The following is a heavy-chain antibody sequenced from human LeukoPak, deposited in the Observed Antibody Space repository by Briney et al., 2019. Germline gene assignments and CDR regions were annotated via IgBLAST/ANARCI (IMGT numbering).Heavy chain of an antibody. V-gene: IGHV3-23*01. Sequence: GGSLRLSCAASGFTFGNYAMSWVRQAPGKGLEWVSAISGSGGSTYYADSVKGRFTISRDNPMNTLYLQMNSLRAEDTAVYYCVKSAGACTSTSCPFDYWGQGTLVTVSS. CDR3: VKSAGACTSTSCPFDY. CDR1: GFTFGNYA. D-gene: IGHD2-2*01. CDR2: ISGSGGST. J-gene: IGHJ4*02.